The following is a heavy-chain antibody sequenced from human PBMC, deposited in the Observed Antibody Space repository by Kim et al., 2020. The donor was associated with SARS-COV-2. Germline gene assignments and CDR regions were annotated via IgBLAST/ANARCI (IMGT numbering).Heavy chain of an antibody. D-gene: IGHD1-26*01. J-gene: IGHJ5*02. V-gene: IGHV3-30*01. CDR3: ASAPSGSYRGWFDP. Sequence: YADSVKGRLTISGDNCKNALDLQMNSLRAEDTAVYYCASAPSGSYRGWFDPWGQGTLVTVSS.